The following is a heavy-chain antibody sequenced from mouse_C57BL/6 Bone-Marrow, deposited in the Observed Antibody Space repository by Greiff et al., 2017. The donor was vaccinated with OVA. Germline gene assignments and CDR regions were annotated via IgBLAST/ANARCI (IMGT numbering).Heavy chain of an antibody. J-gene: IGHJ1*03. Sequence: QVQLKESGAELARPGASVKLSCKASGYTFTSYGISWVKQRTGQGLEWIGEIYPRSGNTYYNEKFKGKATLTADKSSSTAYMELRSLTSEDSAVYFCAREDGYYWYFDVWGTGTTVTVSS. CDR2: IYPRSGNT. CDR3: AREDGYYWYFDV. V-gene: IGHV1-81*01. D-gene: IGHD2-3*01. CDR1: GYTFTSYG.